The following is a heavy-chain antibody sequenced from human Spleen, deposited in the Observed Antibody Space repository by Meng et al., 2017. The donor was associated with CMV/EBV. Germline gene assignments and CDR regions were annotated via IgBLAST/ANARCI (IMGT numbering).Heavy chain of an antibody. CDR1: GGSISSYY. V-gene: IGHV4-59*01. CDR3: ARGGLRFLEWAHRFDY. J-gene: IGHJ4*02. CDR2: IYYSGST. Sequence: SETLSLTCTVSGGSISSYYWSWIRQPPGKGLEWIGYIYYSGSTNYNPSLKSRDTISVDTSKNQFSLKLSSVTAADTAVYYCARGGLRFLEWAHRFDYWGQGTLVTVSS. D-gene: IGHD3-3*01.